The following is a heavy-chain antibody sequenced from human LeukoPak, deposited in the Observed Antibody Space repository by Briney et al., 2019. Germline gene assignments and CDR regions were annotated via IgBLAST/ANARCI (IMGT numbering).Heavy chain of an antibody. CDR2: INPSGGST. CDR1: GCTFTSYY. Sequence: ASVKVSCKASGCTFTSYYMHWVRQAPGQGLEWMGIINPSGGSTSYAQKFQGRVTMTRDTSTSTVYMELSSLRSEDTAVYYCAACGGDCYSYYYYGMDVWGQGTTVTVSS. J-gene: IGHJ6*02. D-gene: IGHD2-21*02. V-gene: IGHV1-46*01. CDR3: AACGGDCYSYYYYGMDV.